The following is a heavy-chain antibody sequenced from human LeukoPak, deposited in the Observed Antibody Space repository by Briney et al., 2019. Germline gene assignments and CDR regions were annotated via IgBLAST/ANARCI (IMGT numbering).Heavy chain of an antibody. CDR2: ISGTGGST. CDR1: GFTFSNYA. V-gene: IGHV3-23*01. CDR3: AKGTTYGFYYYYGMDV. D-gene: IGHD4-17*01. Sequence: PGGSLRLSCAASGFTFSNYAMSWVRQAPGKGLEWVAGISGTGGSTYYADSVKGRFTISRDNSKNTLYLQMNSLRAEDTAVYFCAKGTTYGFYYYYGMDVWGQGTTVTVSS. J-gene: IGHJ6*02.